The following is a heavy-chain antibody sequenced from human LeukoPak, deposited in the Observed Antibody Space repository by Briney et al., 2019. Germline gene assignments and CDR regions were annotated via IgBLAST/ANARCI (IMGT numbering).Heavy chain of an antibody. Sequence: PGGSLRLSCAASGFTFSSYWMSWVRQAPGTGLEWVANIRQDGSETYYMDSLKGRFTVSRDNAKNSLYLQINSLRAGDTAVYYCARDIRYSGSYYPGYWGQGTLVTVSS. CDR2: IRQDGSET. V-gene: IGHV3-7*01. D-gene: IGHD1-26*01. CDR3: ARDIRYSGSYYPGY. J-gene: IGHJ4*02. CDR1: GFTFSSYW.